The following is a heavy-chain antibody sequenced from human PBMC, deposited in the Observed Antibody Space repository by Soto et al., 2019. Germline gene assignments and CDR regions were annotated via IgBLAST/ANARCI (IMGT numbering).Heavy chain of an antibody. CDR1: GFTFSSYA. J-gene: IGHJ4*02. D-gene: IGHD3-10*01. CDR2: ISGSGGST. V-gene: IGHV3-23*01. CDR3: AKARATYYYGSGPFDY. Sequence: EVQLLESGGGLVQPGGSLRLSCAASGFTFSSYAMNWVRQAPGKGLEWVSAISGSGGSTSYADSVKGRFTISRDNSKNTLYLQMNSLRAEDTAVYYCAKARATYYYGSGPFDYWGQGTLVTVSS.